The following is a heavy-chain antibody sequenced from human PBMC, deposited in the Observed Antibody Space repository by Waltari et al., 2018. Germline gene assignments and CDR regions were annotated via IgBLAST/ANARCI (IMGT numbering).Heavy chain of an antibody. CDR1: GFTFSRYA. CDR3: AKDDSSSYYEKSYDY. V-gene: IGHV3-23*01. J-gene: IGHJ4*02. D-gene: IGHD3-22*01. Sequence: EVQLLESGGGLEQPGGSLRLSCAASGFTFSRYALSWVRQAPGKGLEWVSTISVSGGTTYYADSVKGRFPISRDNSKNTLYLRLNSLRAEDTAVYYCAKDDSSSYYEKSYDYWGQGTLVTVSS. CDR2: ISVSGGTT.